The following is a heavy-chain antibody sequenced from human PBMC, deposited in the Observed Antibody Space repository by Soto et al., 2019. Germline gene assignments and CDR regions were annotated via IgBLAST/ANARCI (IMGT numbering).Heavy chain of an antibody. D-gene: IGHD3-16*01. V-gene: IGHV1-8*01. Sequence: QVQLVQSGADMKKPGASVKVSCKASGYTFTHYAINWVRQATGQGLEWMGWMNPNTGNTGFAQKFQDRVTMTRNTSISAAYMELSSLRSEDTALYFCATGGWGPPFDFWGQGTPVTVSS. CDR3: ATGGWGPPFDF. CDR2: MNPNTGNT. CDR1: GYTFTHYA. J-gene: IGHJ4*02.